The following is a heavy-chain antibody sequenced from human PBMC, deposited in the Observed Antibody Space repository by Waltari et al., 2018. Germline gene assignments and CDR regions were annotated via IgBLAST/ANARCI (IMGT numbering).Heavy chain of an antibody. J-gene: IGHJ4*02. D-gene: IGHD3-9*01. Sequence: EVQLVESGGGLVKPGGSLRLSCAASGFTFSSYSMNWVRQAPGKGLEWVSSISSRSSYIYYADSVKGRFTISGDNTKNSLCLQMSSLRAEDTAVYYCARDGGLRYFDWSTYYFDYWGQGTLVTVSS. CDR2: ISSRSSYI. V-gene: IGHV3-21*01. CDR1: GFTFSSYS. CDR3: ARDGGLRYFDWSTYYFDY.